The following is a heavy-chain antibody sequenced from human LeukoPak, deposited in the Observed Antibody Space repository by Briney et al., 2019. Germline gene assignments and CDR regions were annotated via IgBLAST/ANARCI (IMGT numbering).Heavy chain of an antibody. CDR3: ARASVEYQLLLLNAFDI. D-gene: IGHD2-2*01. J-gene: IGHJ3*02. CDR1: GFTFSDYY. V-gene: IGHV3-11*04. Sequence: PGGSLRLSCAASGFTFSDYYMSWIRQAPGKGLEWVSYISSSGSTICYADSVKGRFTISRDNAKNSLYLQMNSLRAEDTAVYYCARASVEYQLLLLNAFDIWGQGTMVTVSS. CDR2: ISSSGSTI.